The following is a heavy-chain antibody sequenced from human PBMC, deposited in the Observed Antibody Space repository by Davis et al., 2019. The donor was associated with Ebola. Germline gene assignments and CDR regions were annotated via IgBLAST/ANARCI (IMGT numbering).Heavy chain of an antibody. CDR2: ISSNGGST. V-gene: IGHV3-64*01. CDR3: ASQDYDILTGYYSPYGMDV. Sequence: GESLKISCAASGFTFSSYAMHWVRQAPGKGLEYVSAISSNGGSTYYANSVKGRFTISRDNSKNTLYLQMGSLRAEDMAVYYCASQDYDILTGYYSPYGMDVWGQGTTVTVSS. D-gene: IGHD3-9*01. CDR1: GFTFSSYA. J-gene: IGHJ6*02.